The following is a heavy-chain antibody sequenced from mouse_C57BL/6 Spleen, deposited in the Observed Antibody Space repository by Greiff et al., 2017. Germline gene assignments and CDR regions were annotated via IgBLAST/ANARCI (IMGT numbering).Heavy chain of an antibody. CDR2: IGPEDGDT. J-gene: IGHJ3*01. CDR1: GFNIKDYY. D-gene: IGHD1-1*01. V-gene: IGHV14-1*01. Sequence: VQLQQSGAELVRPGASVKLSCTASGFNIKDYYMHWVKQRPEQGLEWIGRIGPEDGDTEYAPKFPGKATMTADTSSNTAYLQLSSLTSEDTAVYYCTTFSSPAWFAYWGQGTLVTVSA. CDR3: TTFSSPAWFAY.